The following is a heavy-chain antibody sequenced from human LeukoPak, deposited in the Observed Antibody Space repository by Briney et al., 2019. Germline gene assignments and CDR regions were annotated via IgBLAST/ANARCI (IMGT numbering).Heavy chain of an antibody. CDR3: ARGLGTVSTLVDY. CDR2: ISSSSSTI. CDR1: GFTFSSYS. J-gene: IGHJ4*02. Sequence: PGGSLRLSCAASGFTFSSYSMNWVRQAPGKGLEWVSYISSSSSTIYYADSVKGRFTISRDNAKNSLYLQMNSLRAEDTAVYYCARGLGTVSTLVDYWGQGTLVTVSS. V-gene: IGHV3-48*04. D-gene: IGHD7-27*01.